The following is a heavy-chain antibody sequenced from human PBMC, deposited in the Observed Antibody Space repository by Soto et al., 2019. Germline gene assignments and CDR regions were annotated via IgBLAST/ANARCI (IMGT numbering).Heavy chain of an antibody. Sequence: QVQLVQSGAEVKKPGASVKVSCKASGYTFTNYAIHWVRQAPGQRLEWMGWINAGNGHTKYSQKFQARVTITRDTSASTAYMELSSMRSEDTAAYYCARGERYYYDSSGYCGFDYWGQGTLVTVSS. J-gene: IGHJ4*02. D-gene: IGHD3-22*01. CDR1: GYTFTNYA. CDR3: ARGERYYYDSSGYCGFDY. V-gene: IGHV1-3*01. CDR2: INAGNGHT.